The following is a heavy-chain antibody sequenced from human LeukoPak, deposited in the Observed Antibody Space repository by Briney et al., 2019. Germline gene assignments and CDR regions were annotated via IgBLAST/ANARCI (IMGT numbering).Heavy chain of an antibody. CDR2: VSYSGYT. V-gene: IGHV4-59*08. CDR1: GGSISNYY. CDR3: AGRVLMSATGVPDTWLDP. D-gene: IGHD2-8*01. J-gene: IGHJ5*02. Sequence: SETLSLTCTVSGGSISNYYWNWIRQPPGKGLEWIGYVSYSGYTNYNPSLKSRVTVSVDTSKNQFSLNLRSVTAADTAVYYCAGRVLMSATGVPDTWLDPWGQGTLVSVSS.